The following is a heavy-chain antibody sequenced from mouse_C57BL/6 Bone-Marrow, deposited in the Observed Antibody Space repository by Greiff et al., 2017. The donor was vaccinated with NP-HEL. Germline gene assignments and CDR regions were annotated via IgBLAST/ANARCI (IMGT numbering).Heavy chain of an antibody. J-gene: IGHJ2*01. V-gene: IGHV14-1*01. D-gene: IGHD1-1*01. CDR3: TTGVTTVVAPFDY. Sequence: VQLQQSGAELVRPGASVKLSCTASGFNIKDYYMHWVKQRPEQGLEWIGRIDPEDGDTEYAPKFQGKATMPADQSSNTAYLQLSSLTSEDTAVYYCTTGVTTVVAPFDYWGQGTTLTVSS. CDR2: IDPEDGDT. CDR1: GFNIKDYY.